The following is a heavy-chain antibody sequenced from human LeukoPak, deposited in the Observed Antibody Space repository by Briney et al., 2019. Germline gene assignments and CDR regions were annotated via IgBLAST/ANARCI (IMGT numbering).Heavy chain of an antibody. Sequence: PGGSLRLSCAASGFTFSAYWMRWVRQAPGKGLEWVAHIKGDGSEKYSVDSVKGRFTISRDNAKSSLYLQMNSLRAEDTALYYCARGGFGYVYFDYWGQGSLVTVSS. CDR3: ARGGFGYVYFDY. D-gene: IGHD2-8*01. J-gene: IGHJ4*02. CDR1: GFTFSAYW. CDR2: IKGDGSEK. V-gene: IGHV3-7*01.